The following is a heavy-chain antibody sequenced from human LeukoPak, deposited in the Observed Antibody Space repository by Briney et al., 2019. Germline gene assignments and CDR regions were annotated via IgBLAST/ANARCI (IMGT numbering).Heavy chain of an antibody. CDR2: IYHSGST. V-gene: IGHV4-30-2*01. CDR3: ARVRDSGYYFGYFDY. CDR1: GGSISSGGYS. D-gene: IGHD3-22*01. J-gene: IGHJ4*02. Sequence: SETLSLTCAVSGGSISSGGYSWSWIRQPPGKGLEWIGYIYHSGSTYYNPSLKSRVTISVDRSKNQLSLKLSSVTAADTAVYYCARVRDSGYYFGYFDYWGQGTLVTVSS.